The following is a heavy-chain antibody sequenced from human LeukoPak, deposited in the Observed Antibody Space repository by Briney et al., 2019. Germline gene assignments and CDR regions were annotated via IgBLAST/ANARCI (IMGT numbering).Heavy chain of an antibody. V-gene: IGHV4-4*09. Sequence: SETLSLTCTVSGGSISSYYWSWIRQPPGKGLEWIGYIYTSGSSNYNPSLKSRVTISVDTSKNQFSLKLSSVTAADTAVYYCARHMGSGSYHFDYWGQGTLVTVSS. CDR2: IYTSGSS. J-gene: IGHJ4*02. CDR3: ARHMGSGSYHFDY. D-gene: IGHD1-26*01. CDR1: GGSISSYY.